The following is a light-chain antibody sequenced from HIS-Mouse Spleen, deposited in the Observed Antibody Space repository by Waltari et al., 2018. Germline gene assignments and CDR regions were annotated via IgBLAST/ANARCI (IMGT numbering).Light chain of an antibody. Sequence: SSELTQDPAVSGAFGQTVRITCHGDSLRSYYASWYQQKPGQAPVLVIYGKNNRPSGIPDRFSGSSSGNTASLTITGAQAEDEADYYCNSRDSSGNHVVFGGGTKLTVL. J-gene: IGLJ2*01. V-gene: IGLV3-19*01. CDR3: NSRDSSGNHVV. CDR1: SLRSYY. CDR2: GKN.